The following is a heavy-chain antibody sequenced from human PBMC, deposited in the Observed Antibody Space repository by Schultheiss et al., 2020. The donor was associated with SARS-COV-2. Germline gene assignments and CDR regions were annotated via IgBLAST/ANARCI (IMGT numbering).Heavy chain of an antibody. D-gene: IGHD3-10*01. CDR3: ARGSLLLSGDPFDY. CDR2: INPNSGGT. J-gene: IGHJ4*02. CDR1: GYTFIGYY. V-gene: IGHV1-2*06. Sequence: ASVKVSCKASGYTFIGYYMHWVRQAPGQGLEWMGRINPNSGGTNYAQKFQGRVTMTRDTSISTAYMELNSLTSDDTAVYYCARGSLLLSGDPFDYWGQGTLVTVSS.